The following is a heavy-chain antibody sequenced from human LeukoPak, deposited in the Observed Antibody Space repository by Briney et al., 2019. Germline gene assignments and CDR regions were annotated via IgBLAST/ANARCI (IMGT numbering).Heavy chain of an antibody. D-gene: IGHD5/OR15-5a*01. J-gene: IGHJ4*02. CDR3: AKGLFYVNLDY. CDR1: GFTFNNYA. V-gene: IGHV3-23*01. Sequence: GGSLRLSCAASGFTFNNYAMNWVRQAPGKGLEWVSAISGSGGSTYYADSVKGRFTISRDNSKNTLYLQMNSLRAEDTAVYYCAKGLFYVNLDYWGQGTLVTVSS. CDR2: ISGSGGST.